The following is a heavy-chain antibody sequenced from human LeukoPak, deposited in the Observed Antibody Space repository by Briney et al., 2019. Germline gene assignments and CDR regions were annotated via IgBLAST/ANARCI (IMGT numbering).Heavy chain of an antibody. CDR1: GGSISSGGYY. CDR3: ARDGERDGYP. J-gene: IGHJ5*02. CDR2: IYYSGST. Sequence: SQTLSLTCTVSGGSISSGGYYWSWIRQHPGKGLEWIGYIYYSGSTYYNPSHKSRVTISVDTSKNQFSLKLSSVTAADTAVYYCARDGERDGYPLGQGTLVTVSS. D-gene: IGHD5-24*01. V-gene: IGHV4-31*03.